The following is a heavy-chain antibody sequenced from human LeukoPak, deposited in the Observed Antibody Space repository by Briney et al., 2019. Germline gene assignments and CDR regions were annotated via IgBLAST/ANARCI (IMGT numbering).Heavy chain of an antibody. J-gene: IGHJ4*02. D-gene: IGHD3-10*01. Sequence: ASVKVSCKASGYTFTGYNMHWVRQAPGQGLEWMGRINPNSGGTNYAQKFQGRVTMTRDTSISTAYMELSRLRSDDTAVYYCARDRDYYGSGSYYNVVDYWGQGTLVTVSS. CDR3: ARDRDYYGSGSYYNVVDY. V-gene: IGHV1-2*06. CDR1: GYTFTGYN. CDR2: INPNSGGT.